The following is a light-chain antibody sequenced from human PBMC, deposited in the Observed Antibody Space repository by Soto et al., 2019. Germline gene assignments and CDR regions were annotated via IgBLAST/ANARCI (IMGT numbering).Light chain of an antibody. J-gene: IGKJ1*01. V-gene: IGKV3-15*01. Sequence: IVMTQSPATLSVSPGERATLSCRASQSVSSNLAWYQQKPGQAPRLLIYGASTRATAIPARFSGSGSGTEFTLTISSLQSEDFAVYYCQKNSIKPAFGQGTKVHIK. CDR2: GAS. CDR1: QSVSSN. CDR3: QKNSIKPA.